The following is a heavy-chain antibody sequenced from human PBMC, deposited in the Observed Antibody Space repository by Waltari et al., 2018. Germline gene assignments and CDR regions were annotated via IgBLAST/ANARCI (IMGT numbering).Heavy chain of an antibody. CDR3: ARVGYYGSGSYGYFDY. D-gene: IGHD3-10*01. CDR2: ISYSGRT. Sequence: WSRQHPGKGLGWIGYISYSGRTKYTPSLESRLTISADTSKNQFSLKLSSVTDADTAVYYCARVGYYGSGSYGYFDYWGQGTLVTVSS. J-gene: IGHJ4*02. V-gene: IGHV4-31*02.